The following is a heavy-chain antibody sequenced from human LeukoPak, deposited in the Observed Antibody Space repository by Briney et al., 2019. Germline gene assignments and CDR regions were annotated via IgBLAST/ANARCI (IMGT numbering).Heavy chain of an antibody. CDR3: ARVASPIMVGGVIPWFDP. Sequence: SETLSLTCTVSGGPISSYYWSWIRQPTGKGLEWIGYIYYSGSTNYNPSLKSRVTISVDTSKNQSSLKLSSVTAADTAVYYCARVASPIMVGGVIPWFDPWGQGTLVTVSS. D-gene: IGHD3-10*01. CDR2: IYYSGST. CDR1: GGPISSYY. V-gene: IGHV4-59*01. J-gene: IGHJ5*02.